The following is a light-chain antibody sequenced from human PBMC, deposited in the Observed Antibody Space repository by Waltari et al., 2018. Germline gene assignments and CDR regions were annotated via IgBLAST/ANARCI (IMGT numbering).Light chain of an antibody. CDR3: QQYYSPPFT. Sequence: DIVMTQSSDSLGASLGERATINSKSSQTTLYTPNNKNHLAWVQPKRRQPTRPLIYWASTRQSGVPERFSGSGSETYFNLTISSLQAEDVAVYFCQQYYSPPFTFGPGTTVDV. V-gene: IGKV4-1*01. J-gene: IGKJ3*01. CDR2: WAS. CDR1: QTTLYTPNNKNH.